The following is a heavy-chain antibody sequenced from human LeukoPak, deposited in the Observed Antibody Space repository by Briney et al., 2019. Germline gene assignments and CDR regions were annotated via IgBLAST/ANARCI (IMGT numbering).Heavy chain of an antibody. CDR2: ISGDGATT. D-gene: IGHD6-6*01. Sequence: RPGGSLRLSCAASGFTFDDYAMHWVRQAPGKGLDWVSLISGDGATTYYADSVKGRFTISRDNSKNSLYLQMSSLRTEDTAFYYCAKDISSPRDVSYWYFDLWGRGTLVTVSS. J-gene: IGHJ2*01. V-gene: IGHV3-43*02. CDR1: GFTFDDYA. CDR3: AKDISSPRDVSYWYFDL.